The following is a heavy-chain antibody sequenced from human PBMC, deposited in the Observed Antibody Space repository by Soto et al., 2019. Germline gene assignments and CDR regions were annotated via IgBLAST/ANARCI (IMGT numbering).Heavy chain of an antibody. D-gene: IGHD1-1*01. CDR1: GGSISSYY. CDR3: ARRYGYSFDY. V-gene: IGHV4-59*08. Sequence: QVQLQESGPGLVKPSETLSLTCTVSGGSISSYYWSWIRQPPGKGLEWIGYIYYSGSTNYNPSLXSRAXLXLDPSKNQFSLKLSSVTAADTAVYYCARRYGYSFDYWGQGTLVTVSS. J-gene: IGHJ4*02. CDR2: IYYSGST.